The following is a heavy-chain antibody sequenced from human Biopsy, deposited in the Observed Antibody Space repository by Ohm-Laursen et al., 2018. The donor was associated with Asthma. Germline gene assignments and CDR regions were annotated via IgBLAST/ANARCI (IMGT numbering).Heavy chain of an antibody. CDR1: GGTFNTYV. Sequence: ASVKVSCKSLGGTFNTYVIGWVRQTPGQGLEWMGGINSVFGTATYPQKFQDRVTITADDSTSTVYMELSSLRSEDTAVYYCARKAGSCISRTCYSLDFWGQGTLVTVSS. J-gene: IGHJ4*02. V-gene: IGHV1-69*13. D-gene: IGHD2-2*01. CDR2: INSVFGTA. CDR3: ARKAGSCISRTCYSLDF.